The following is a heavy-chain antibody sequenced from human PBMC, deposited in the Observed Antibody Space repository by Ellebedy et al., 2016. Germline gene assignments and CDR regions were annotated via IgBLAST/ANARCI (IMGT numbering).Heavy chain of an antibody. CDR1: GFTFSNYW. D-gene: IGHD5-18*01. CDR2: INQDGSE. V-gene: IGHV3-7*01. Sequence: GESLKISCAASGFTFSNYWLTWVRQAPGKGLEWVANINQDGSENYVDSVKGRFTISRDNAKNSLFLQMSGLRAEDKAVYYCARGDTAVVTHYFGLDVWGQGTTVTVSS. J-gene: IGHJ6*02. CDR3: ARGDTAVVTHYFGLDV.